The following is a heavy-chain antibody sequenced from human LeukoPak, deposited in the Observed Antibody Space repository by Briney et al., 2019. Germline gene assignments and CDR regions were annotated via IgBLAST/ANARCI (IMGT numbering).Heavy chain of an antibody. J-gene: IGHJ3*02. CDR3: ARVLGYYYDSSGYPLAFGI. CDR1: GDSISYFY. CDR2: ISSSGST. Sequence: SETLSLTCSVSGDSISYFYWSWIRQAAGKGLEWIGRISSSGSTNYNPSLKSRVTISVDTSKNQFSLRLSSVTAADTAVYYCARVLGYYYDSSGYPLAFGIWGQGTVVTVSS. D-gene: IGHD3-22*01. V-gene: IGHV4-4*07.